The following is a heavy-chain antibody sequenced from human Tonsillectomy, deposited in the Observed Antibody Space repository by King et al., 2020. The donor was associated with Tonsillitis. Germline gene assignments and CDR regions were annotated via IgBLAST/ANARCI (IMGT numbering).Heavy chain of an antibody. CDR2: IYPGDSDT. J-gene: IGHJ4*02. Sequence: QLVQSGAEVKKPGESLKISCKGSGYSFTSYWIGWVRQMPGKGLELIGIIYPGDSDTRYSPSFQGQVTNSADKSISTAYLQWSGLKASDTAMYYCARHKSDISSSWYNFDYWGQGTLVTVSS. V-gene: IGHV5-51*01. CDR1: GYSFTSYW. D-gene: IGHD6-13*01. CDR3: ARHKSDISSSWYNFDY.